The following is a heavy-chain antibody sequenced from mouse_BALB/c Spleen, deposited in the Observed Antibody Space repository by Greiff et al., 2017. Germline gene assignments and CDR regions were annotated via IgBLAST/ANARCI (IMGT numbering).Heavy chain of an antibody. Sequence: VQLQQPGAELVRPGASVKLSCKASGYTFTSYWINWVKQRPGQGLEWIGNIYPSDSYTNYNQKFKDKATLTVDKSSSTAYMQLSSPTSEDSAVYYCTNWDYWGQGTTLTVSS. CDR3: TNWDY. D-gene: IGHD4-1*01. CDR2: IYPSDSYT. J-gene: IGHJ2*01. CDR1: GYTFTSYW. V-gene: IGHV1-69*02.